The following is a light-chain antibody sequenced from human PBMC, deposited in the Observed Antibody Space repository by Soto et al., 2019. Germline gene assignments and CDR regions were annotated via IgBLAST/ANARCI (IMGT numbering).Light chain of an antibody. CDR2: DGS. Sequence: IAVTQSASTLSLSPGERVTLACRASQSVSSYFGWYQTKPGQAPRMLXXDGSNSAPGIPPRFSGSGSGTDFTLNISSQEPGGFAFYYCQQRSNWPELTFGGGTKV. J-gene: IGKJ4*01. CDR1: QSVSSY. V-gene: IGKV3-11*01. CDR3: QQRSNWPELT.